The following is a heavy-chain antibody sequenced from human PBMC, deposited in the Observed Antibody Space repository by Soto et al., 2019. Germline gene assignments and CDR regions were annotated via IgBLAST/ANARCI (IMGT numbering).Heavy chain of an antibody. CDR2: ISYDGSNK. CDR1: GFTFSSYA. J-gene: IGHJ2*01. D-gene: IGHD4-4*01. Sequence: QVQLVESGGGVVQPGRSLRLSCAASGFTFSSYAMHWVRQAPGKGLEWVAVISYDGSNKYYADSVKGRFTISRDNSKNXLYLQMNSLRAEDTAGYYCARPLWRNDYNWGYFGLWGRGTLVTVSS. V-gene: IGHV3-30-3*01. CDR3: ARPLWRNDYNWGYFGL.